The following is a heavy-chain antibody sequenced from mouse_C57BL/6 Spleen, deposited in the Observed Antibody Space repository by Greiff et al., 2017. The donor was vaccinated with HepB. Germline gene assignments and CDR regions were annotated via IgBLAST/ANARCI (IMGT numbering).Heavy chain of an antibody. V-gene: IGHV2-2*01. D-gene: IGHD2-3*01. Sequence: QVQLQQSGPGLVQPSQSLSITCTASGFSLTSYGVHWVRQSPGKGLEWMGVIWSGGSTDYNAAFISRLSISKDNSKSQVFFKMNSMQADDTAIYYCARFYDNYWYFDVWGTGTTVTVSS. J-gene: IGHJ1*03. CDR1: GFSLTSYG. CDR3: ARFYDNYWYFDV. CDR2: IWSGGST.